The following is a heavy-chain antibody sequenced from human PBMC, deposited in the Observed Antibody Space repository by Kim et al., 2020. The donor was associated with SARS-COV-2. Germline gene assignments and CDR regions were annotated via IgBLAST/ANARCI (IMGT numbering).Heavy chain of an antibody. CDR2: T. CDR3: ARSRLRAGLDW. J-gene: IGHJ4*02. V-gene: IGHV4-34*01. Sequence: TNYNASLTSRVTISVDTSKNQFSLKLTSLTAADTALYYCARSRLRAGLDWWGQGTLVAVSS. D-gene: IGHD2-21*02.